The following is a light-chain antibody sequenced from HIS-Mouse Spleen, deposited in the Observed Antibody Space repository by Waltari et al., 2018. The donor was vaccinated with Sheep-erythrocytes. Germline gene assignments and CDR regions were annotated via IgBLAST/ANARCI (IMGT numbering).Light chain of an antibody. Sequence: QSALTQPPPASGSPGQSVTISCTGTSSDVGGYNYVSWYQQHPGKAPNLMIYEVSKRPSGVPDRFSGSKSGNTASLTVSGLQAEDEADYYCSSYAGSNNWVFGGGTKLTVL. V-gene: IGLV2-8*01. J-gene: IGLJ3*02. CDR3: SSYAGSNNWV. CDR2: EVS. CDR1: SSDVGGYNY.